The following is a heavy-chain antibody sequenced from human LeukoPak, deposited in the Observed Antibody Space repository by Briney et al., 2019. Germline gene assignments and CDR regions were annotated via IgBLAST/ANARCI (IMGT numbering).Heavy chain of an antibody. Sequence: SETLSLTCAVYGGSFSGYYWSWIRQPPGKGLEWIGEINHSGSTNYNPSLKSRVTISVDTSKNQFSLKLSSVTAADTAVYYCARGRGRGSYSSPVYFDYWGQGTLVTVSS. CDR2: INHSGST. V-gene: IGHV4-34*01. CDR1: GGSFSGYY. D-gene: IGHD1-26*01. J-gene: IGHJ4*02. CDR3: ARGRGRGSYSSPVYFDY.